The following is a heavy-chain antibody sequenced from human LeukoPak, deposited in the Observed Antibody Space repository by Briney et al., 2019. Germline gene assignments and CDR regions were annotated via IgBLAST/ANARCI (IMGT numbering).Heavy chain of an antibody. CDR2: IDTYRGST. CDR3: ARPNTDAAGYFFDY. CDR1: GGTFSRYG. V-gene: IGHV1-18*01. D-gene: IGHD6-13*01. Sequence: GSSVKVSCKASGGTFSRYGISWVRQAPGQGLEWMGWIDTYRGSTNYAQNLQGRVTVTTDTSTTTVYMELRSLRSDDTAVYYCARPNTDAAGYFFDYWGQGTQVTVSS. J-gene: IGHJ4*02.